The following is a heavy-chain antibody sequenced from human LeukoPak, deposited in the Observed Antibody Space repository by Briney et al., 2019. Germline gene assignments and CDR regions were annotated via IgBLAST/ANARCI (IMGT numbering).Heavy chain of an antibody. CDR1: GYTFTSYY. CDR2: INPSGGST. Sequence: ASVKVSCKASGYTFTSYYMHWVRQAPGEGLEWMGIINPSGGSTSYAQKFQGRVTMTRDMSTSTVYMELSSLRSEDTAVYYCARGSWNDAFDIWGQGTMVTVSS. V-gene: IGHV1-46*01. J-gene: IGHJ3*02. CDR3: ARGSWNDAFDI. D-gene: IGHD1-1*01.